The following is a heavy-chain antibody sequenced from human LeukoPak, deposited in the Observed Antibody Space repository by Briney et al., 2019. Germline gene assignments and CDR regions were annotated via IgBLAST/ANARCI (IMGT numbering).Heavy chain of an antibody. D-gene: IGHD3-10*01. J-gene: IGHJ5*02. Sequence: SETLSLTCTVSGGSISSYYWSWNRQPPGKGLEWIGYIYYSVSTNYNPSLKSRVTISVDTSKNQFSLKLSSVTAADTAVYYCARGQSSGSYFNWFDPWGQGTLVTVSS. CDR1: GGSISSYY. CDR3: ARGQSSGSYFNWFDP. V-gene: IGHV4-59*01. CDR2: IYYSVST.